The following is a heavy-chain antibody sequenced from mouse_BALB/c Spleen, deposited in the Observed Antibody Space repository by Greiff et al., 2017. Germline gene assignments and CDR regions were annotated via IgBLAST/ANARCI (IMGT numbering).Heavy chain of an antibody. V-gene: IGHV5-4*02. Sequence: EVKVVESGGGLVKPGGSLKLSCAASGFTFSDYYMYWVRQTPEKRLEWVATISDGGSYTYYPDSVKGRFTISRDNAKNNLYLQMSSLKSEDTAMYYCAREGYGNYVYFDYWGQGTTLTVSS. D-gene: IGHD2-10*02. CDR3: AREGYGNYVYFDY. CDR1: GFTFSDYY. CDR2: ISDGGSYT. J-gene: IGHJ2*01.